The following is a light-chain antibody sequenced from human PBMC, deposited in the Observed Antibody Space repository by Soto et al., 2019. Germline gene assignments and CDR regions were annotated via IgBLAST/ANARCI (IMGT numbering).Light chain of an antibody. CDR1: QSVSNNY. Sequence: EMVMTQSPATLSVSPGERATLSCRASQSVSNNYLAWYQQKPGQAPRLLIYGASSRATGIPDRFSGSGSGTDFTLTISRLEPEDFAVYYCQQYGSSITFGQGTRLEIK. CDR3: QQYGSSIT. J-gene: IGKJ5*01. CDR2: GAS. V-gene: IGKV3-20*01.